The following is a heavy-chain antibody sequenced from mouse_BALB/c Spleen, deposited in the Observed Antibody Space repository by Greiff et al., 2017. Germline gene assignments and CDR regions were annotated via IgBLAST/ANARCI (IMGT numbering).Heavy chain of an antibody. J-gene: IGHJ1*01. CDR1: GYTFTSYW. Sequence: QVQLQQPGAELVKPGASVKLSCKASGYTFTSYWMHWVKQRPGQGLEWIGEINPSNGRTNYNEKFKSKATLTVDKSSSTAYMQLSSLTSEDSAVYYCARTLRSWYFDVWGAGTTVTVSS. V-gene: IGHV1S81*02. D-gene: IGHD1-1*01. CDR2: INPSNGRT. CDR3: ARTLRSWYFDV.